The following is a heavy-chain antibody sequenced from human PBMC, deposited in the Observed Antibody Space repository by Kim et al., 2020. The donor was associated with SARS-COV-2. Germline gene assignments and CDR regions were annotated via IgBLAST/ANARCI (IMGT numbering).Heavy chain of an antibody. D-gene: IGHD3-10*01. Sequence: GGSLRLSCAASGFTFSSYSMNWVRQAPGKGLEWVSSISSSSSYIYYADSVKGRFTISRDNAKNSLYLQMNSLRAEDTAVYYCARGNGITMVRGVLIFDPWGQGTLVTVSS. J-gene: IGHJ5*02. CDR3: ARGNGITMVRGVLIFDP. V-gene: IGHV3-21*01. CDR2: ISSSSSYI. CDR1: GFTFSSYS.